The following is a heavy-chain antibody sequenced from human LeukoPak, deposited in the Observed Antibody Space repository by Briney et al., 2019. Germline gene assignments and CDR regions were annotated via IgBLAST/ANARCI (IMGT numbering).Heavy chain of an antibody. V-gene: IGHV5-51*01. CDR3: ASPRGHYDSSAFDF. CDR1: GNSFTTYW. J-gene: IGHJ4*02. CDR2: IYPGDSDT. D-gene: IGHD3-22*01. Sequence: GESLKISCKGSGNSFTTYWIGWVRQMPGKGLEWMGIIYPGDSDTIYSPSFQGQVTISADRSIKTAYLQWSSLKASDTAMYYCASPRGHYDSSAFDFWGQGTLVTVSS.